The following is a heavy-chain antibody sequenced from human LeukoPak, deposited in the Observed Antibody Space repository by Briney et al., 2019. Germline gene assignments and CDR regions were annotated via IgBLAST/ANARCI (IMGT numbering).Heavy chain of an antibody. Sequence: PSETLSLTCTVSGGSISSYYWSWIRQPPGKGLEWIGYIYYSGSTNYNPSLKSRATISVDTSKNQFSLKLSSVTAADTAVYYCARHDYDFWSGYPYFDYWGQGTLVTVSS. V-gene: IGHV4-59*08. CDR3: ARHDYDFWSGYPYFDY. D-gene: IGHD3-3*01. CDR1: GGSISSYY. J-gene: IGHJ4*02. CDR2: IYYSGST.